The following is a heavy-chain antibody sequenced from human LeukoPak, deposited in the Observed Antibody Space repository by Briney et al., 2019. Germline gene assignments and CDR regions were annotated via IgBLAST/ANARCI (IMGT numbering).Heavy chain of an antibody. V-gene: IGHV4-34*01. J-gene: IGHJ3*02. CDR2: INHSGST. CDR1: GGSFSGYY. D-gene: IGHD3-22*01. Sequence: SETLSLTCAVYGGSFSGYYWSWIRQPPGKGLEWIGEINHSGSTNYNPSLKSRVTISVDTSKNQFSLKLSSVTAADTAAYYCARDPLTYYYDSSGYGAFDIWGQGTMVTVSS. CDR3: ARDPLTYYYDSSGYGAFDI.